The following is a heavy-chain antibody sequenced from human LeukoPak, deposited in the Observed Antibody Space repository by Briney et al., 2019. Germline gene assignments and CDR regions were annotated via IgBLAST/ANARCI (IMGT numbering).Heavy chain of an antibody. CDR3: ARRDISGYPDY. V-gene: IGHV4-34*01. J-gene: IGHJ4*02. D-gene: IGHD3-22*01. Sequence: SETLSLTCAVYGGSYSRYYWSWIRQPPGKGLEWIGEINHSGSTNYNPSLKSRVTISVDTSKNQFSLKLSSVTAADTAVYYCARRDISGYPDYWGQGTLVTVSS. CDR2: INHSGST. CDR1: GGSYSRYY.